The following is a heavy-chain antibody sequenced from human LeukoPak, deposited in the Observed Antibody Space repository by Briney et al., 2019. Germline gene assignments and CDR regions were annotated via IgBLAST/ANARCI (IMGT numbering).Heavy chain of an antibody. Sequence: GASVKVSCKASGYTFTSYGISWVRQAPGQGLEWMGWINPNNGGTKYAQNFQGRVTITRDTSISTAYMELDRLRFDDTAVYYCARDSGEVPDYWGQGTLVTVSS. D-gene: IGHD3-10*01. CDR1: GYTFTSYG. CDR3: ARDSGEVPDY. CDR2: INPNNGGT. V-gene: IGHV1-2*02. J-gene: IGHJ4*02.